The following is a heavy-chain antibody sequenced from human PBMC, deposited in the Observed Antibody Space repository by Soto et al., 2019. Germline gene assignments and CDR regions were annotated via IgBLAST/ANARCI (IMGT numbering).Heavy chain of an antibody. J-gene: IGHJ4*02. V-gene: IGHV3-7*01. D-gene: IGHD5-12*01. CDR3: ARATSVDAY. CDR2: IKQDGSEK. CDR1: GFAFSGYW. Sequence: EVQLVASGGDLVQPGGSLRLSCAASGFAFSGYWMSWVRQAPGKGLEGVANIKQDGSEKYYVDSVKGRFTISRDNAKNSLYLQMNSLRVEDTAVYYCARATSVDAYWGQGTRVTVSS.